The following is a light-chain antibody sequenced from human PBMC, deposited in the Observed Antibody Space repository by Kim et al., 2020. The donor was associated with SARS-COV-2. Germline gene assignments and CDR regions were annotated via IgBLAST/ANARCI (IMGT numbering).Light chain of an antibody. Sequence: QSVLTQPRSVSGSPGESVTISCTGTSRDVGAYNFVSWYQQYPGKAPRLIIYDVSKGPSGVPGRFSGSKSGNTASLTISGLQAEDEADYYCCSYAGSTTWVFGGGTQLTVL. CDR2: DVS. CDR1: SRDVGAYNF. CDR3: CSYAGSTTWV. J-gene: IGLJ3*02. V-gene: IGLV2-11*01.